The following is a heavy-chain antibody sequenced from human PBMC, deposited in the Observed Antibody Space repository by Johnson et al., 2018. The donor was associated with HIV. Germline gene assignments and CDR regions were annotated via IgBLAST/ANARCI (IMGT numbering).Heavy chain of an antibody. V-gene: IGHV3-74*02. D-gene: IGHD4-17*01. Sequence: MQLVESGGGLVQPGGSLRLSCAASGFTFSNYWMHWVRQAPGKGMVGVSRINRDGSSTRYADSVKGRFTISRDNSKNTLYLQMNSLRAEDTAVYYCARSMTTVTVAFDIWGQGTMVTVSS. CDR2: INRDGSST. J-gene: IGHJ3*02. CDR1: GFTFSNYW. CDR3: ARSMTTVTVAFDI.